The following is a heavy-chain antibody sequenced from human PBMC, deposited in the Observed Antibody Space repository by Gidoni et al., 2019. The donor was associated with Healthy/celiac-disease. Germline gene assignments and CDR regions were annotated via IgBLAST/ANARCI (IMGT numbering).Heavy chain of an antibody. J-gene: IGHJ4*02. Sequence: QLQLQESGPGLVKPSATLSLTCTVSGGSISSSSYYWGWIRQPPWKGLEWIGSIYYSGSTYYTPSSKSRVTISVDTSKSQFSLKLSAVTAADTAVYYCARQIAVFDYWGQGTLVTVSS. D-gene: IGHD6-19*01. V-gene: IGHV4-39*01. CDR2: IYYSGST. CDR1: GGSISSSSYY. CDR3: ARQIAVFDY.